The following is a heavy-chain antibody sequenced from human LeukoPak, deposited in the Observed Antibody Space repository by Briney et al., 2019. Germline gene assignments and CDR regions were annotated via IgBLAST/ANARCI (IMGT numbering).Heavy chain of an antibody. CDR2: IYYSGST. V-gene: IGHV4-39*01. Sequence: PSETLSLTCTVSGGSISSSSYYWGWIRQPPGKGLVWIGSIYYSGSTYYNPSLKSRVTISVDTSKNQLSLKLSSVTAADTAVYYCARTGYCCSTSCYPTNACDIWGQGTMVTVSS. CDR1: GGSISSSSYY. D-gene: IGHD2-2*01. CDR3: ARTGYCCSTSCYPTNACDI. J-gene: IGHJ3*02.